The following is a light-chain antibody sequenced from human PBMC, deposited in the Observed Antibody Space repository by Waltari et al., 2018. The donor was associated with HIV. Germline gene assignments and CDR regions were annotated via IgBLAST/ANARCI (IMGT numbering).Light chain of an antibody. J-gene: IGKJ4*01. Sequence: EIVLTQSPGTLSLSPGDKATLSCRTSQIFTTNHLAWYQQKPGQAPRVVIYDASSRATGIPDRFSASGSGTDFTLTISRLESEDFAVYYCQQYVRFPLTFGGGTYVEIK. CDR1: QIFTTNH. CDR2: DAS. V-gene: IGKV3-20*01. CDR3: QQYVRFPLT.